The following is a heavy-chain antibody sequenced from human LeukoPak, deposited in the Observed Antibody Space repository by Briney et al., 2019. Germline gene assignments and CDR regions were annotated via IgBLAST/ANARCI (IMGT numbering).Heavy chain of an antibody. V-gene: IGHV4-4*07. CDR1: GGSISSYY. J-gene: IGHJ4*02. CDR2: IHTSGST. CDR3: ARDRYYYDSSGYYRLDY. D-gene: IGHD3-22*01. Sequence: SETLSLTCTDSGGSISSYYWSWIRQPAGKGLVWIGRIHTSGSTNYNPSLKSRVTMSVDTSKNQCCLKLSSVTAEDTAVYYCARDRYYYDSSGYYRLDYWGQGTLVTVTS.